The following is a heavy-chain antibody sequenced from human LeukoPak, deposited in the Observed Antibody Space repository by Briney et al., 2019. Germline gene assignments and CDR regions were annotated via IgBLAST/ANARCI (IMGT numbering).Heavy chain of an antibody. CDR1: GFTFTNYW. J-gene: IGHJ5*02. D-gene: IGHD1-26*01. Sequence: GESLKISCKGSGFTFTNYWIAWVRQMPGKGLEWMGITRYSPSFQGQVTISADKSISTAYLQCSSLKASDTAMYYGARAYSANYYAPIDPWGQGTLVTGSS. V-gene: IGHV5-51*01. CDR3: ARAYSANYYAPIDP. CDR2: T.